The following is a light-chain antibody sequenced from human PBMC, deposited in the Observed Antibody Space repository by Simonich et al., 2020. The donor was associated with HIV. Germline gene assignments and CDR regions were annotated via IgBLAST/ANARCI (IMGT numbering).Light chain of an antibody. J-gene: IGKJ1*01. CDR2: AAS. CDR1: QDISTW. V-gene: IGKV1-NL1*01. CDR3: QQYYSTPPT. Sequence: DIQMTQSPSSVSASVGDRVTITCRASQDISTWLAWYKQKPGKAPKLLIYAASSLQSGVPSRFSGSGSGTDYTLTISSLQPEDFATYYCQQYYSTPPTFGQGTKVEIK.